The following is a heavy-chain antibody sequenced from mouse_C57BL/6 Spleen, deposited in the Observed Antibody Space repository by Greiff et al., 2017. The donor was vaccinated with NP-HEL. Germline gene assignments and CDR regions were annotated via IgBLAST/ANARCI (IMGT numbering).Heavy chain of an antibody. Sequence: VQLQQSGAELVRPGASVKLSCKASGYTFTDYYINWVKQRPGQGLEWIARIYPGSGNTYYNEKFKGKATLTAEKSSSTAYMQLSSLTSEDSAVYFGARKGGSNYEAMDYWGQGTSVTVSS. J-gene: IGHJ4*01. D-gene: IGHD2-5*01. V-gene: IGHV1-76*01. CDR2: IYPGSGNT. CDR1: GYTFTDYY. CDR3: ARKGGSNYEAMDY.